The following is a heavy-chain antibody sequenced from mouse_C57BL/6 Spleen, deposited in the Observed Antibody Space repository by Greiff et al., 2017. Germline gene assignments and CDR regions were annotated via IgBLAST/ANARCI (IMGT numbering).Heavy chain of an antibody. J-gene: IGHJ1*03. V-gene: IGHV10-1*01. D-gene: IGHD2-4*01. Sequence: DVKLVESGGGLVQPKGSLKLSCAASGFSFNTYAMNWVRQAPGKGLEWVACIRSKSNNYATSYADSVKDRFTIYRDDSQSMLYLQMNNLNTEDTAMYYCVRHYYDSGDWYFDVWGTGTTVTVSS. CDR3: VRHYYDSGDWYFDV. CDR1: GFSFNTYA. CDR2: IRSKSNNYAT.